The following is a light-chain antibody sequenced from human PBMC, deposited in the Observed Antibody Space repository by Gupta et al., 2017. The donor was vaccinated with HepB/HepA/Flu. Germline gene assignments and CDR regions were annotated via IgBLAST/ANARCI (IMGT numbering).Light chain of an antibody. V-gene: IGLV8-61*01. CDR1: SGSVSTDSH. Sequence: QTVVTQEPSSSVSPGATVTLTCGLTSGSVSTDSHPSWFRQTPGQTPRTLIYNTNTRSPGAPDRFSASIVATKAALTITGAQADDEGDDYCSPFMGNSIWVFGGGTRLTVL. CDR3: SPFMGNSIWV. J-gene: IGLJ3*02. CDR2: NTN.